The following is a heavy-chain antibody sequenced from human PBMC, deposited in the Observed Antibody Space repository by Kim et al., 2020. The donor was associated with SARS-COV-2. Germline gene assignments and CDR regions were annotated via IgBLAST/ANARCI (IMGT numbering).Heavy chain of an antibody. J-gene: IGHJ5*02. Sequence: GESLKISCKGSGYSFTSYWIGWVRQMPGKGLEWMGIIYPGDSDTRYSPSFQGQVTISADKSISTAYLQWSSLKASDTAMYYCARRGWGSAYCGGDCDRYDNWFDPWGQGTLVTVSS. CDR3: ARRGWGSAYCGGDCDRYDNWFDP. CDR1: GYSFTSYW. D-gene: IGHD2-21*02. CDR2: IYPGDSDT. V-gene: IGHV5-51*01.